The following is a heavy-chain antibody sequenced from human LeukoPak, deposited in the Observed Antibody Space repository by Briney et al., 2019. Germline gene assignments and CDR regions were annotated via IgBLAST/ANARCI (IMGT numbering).Heavy chain of an antibody. CDR1: GFTFSSYA. V-gene: IGHV3-23*01. Sequence: GGSLRLSCAASGFTFSSYAMRWVRQAPGKGLEWVSAISGSGGSTYYADSVKGRFTISRDNSKNTLYLQMNSLRAEDTAVYYCAKESDLYCTNGVCYNDYWGQGTLVTVSS. CDR3: AKESDLYCTNGVCYNDY. D-gene: IGHD2-8*01. CDR2: ISGSGGST. J-gene: IGHJ4*02.